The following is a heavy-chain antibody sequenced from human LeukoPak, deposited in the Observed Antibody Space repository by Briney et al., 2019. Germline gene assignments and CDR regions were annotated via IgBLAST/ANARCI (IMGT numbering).Heavy chain of an antibody. D-gene: IGHD6-19*01. V-gene: IGHV3-21*01. J-gene: IGHJ6*02. CDR1: GFTLSSYS. CDR3: ARISSNGRHYFYYPIDV. Sequence: PGGSLRLSCAASGFTLSSYSMNWVRQAPGKGLEWVSSIGSGSSYIYYADSLKGRFTISRDNAKNSLYLQMNSLRADDTAVYYCARISSNGRHYFYYPIDVWGQGTTVTVPS. CDR2: IGSGSSYI.